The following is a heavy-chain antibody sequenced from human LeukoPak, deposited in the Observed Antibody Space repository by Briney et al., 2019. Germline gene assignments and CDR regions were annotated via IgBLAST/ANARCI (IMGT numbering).Heavy chain of an antibody. CDR3: AKGGSSDY. V-gene: IGHV3-21*04. J-gene: IGHJ4*02. CDR1: GFTXSSYS. D-gene: IGHD2-15*01. CDR2: ISSSSSYI. Sequence: GSLRLSCXASGFTXSSYSMNWVRQAPGKGLEWVSSISSSSSYIYYADSVKRRFTISRDNSKNTLYLQMNSLRAEDTAVYYCAKGGSSDYWGQGTLVTVSS.